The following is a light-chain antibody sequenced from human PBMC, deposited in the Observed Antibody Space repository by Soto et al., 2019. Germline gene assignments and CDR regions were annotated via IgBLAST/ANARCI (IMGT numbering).Light chain of an antibody. Sequence: QSVLTQPPSVSGAPGQRVTISCTGSSSNIGAGYDVHWYQQLPGTVPKLLIYGNSNRPSGVPDRFSGSKSGTSASLAITGXQAEDEADYYCQSYDSSLSGHVVFGGGTKVTVL. CDR3: QSYDSSLSGHVV. J-gene: IGLJ2*01. V-gene: IGLV1-40*01. CDR1: SSNIGAGYD. CDR2: GNS.